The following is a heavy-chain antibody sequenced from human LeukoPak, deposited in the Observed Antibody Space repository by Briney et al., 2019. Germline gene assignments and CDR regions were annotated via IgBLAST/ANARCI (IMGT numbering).Heavy chain of an antibody. CDR2: ISYDGSNK. CDR3: ARDGDVDTAMVSPTPFDY. V-gene: IGHV3-30*03. Sequence: GGSLRLSCAASGFTFSSYGMHWGRQAPGKGVEGVAGISYDGSNKYYADSVKGRFTISRDNAKNSLYLQVNRLRAEDTAVYYCARDGDVDTAMVSPTPFDYWGQGTLVTVSS. D-gene: IGHD5-18*01. J-gene: IGHJ4*02. CDR1: GFTFSSYG.